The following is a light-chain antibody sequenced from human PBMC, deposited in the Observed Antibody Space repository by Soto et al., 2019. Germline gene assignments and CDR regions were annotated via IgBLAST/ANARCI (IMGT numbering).Light chain of an antibody. V-gene: IGLV1-40*01. Sequence: QSVLTQPPSVSGAPGQRVTISCTGSSSNIGAGYDVHWYQQLPGTAPKLLIYGNINRPSGVPDRFSGSKSGTSASLVITGLQAEDEADYYCQSYDSSLSGVVFGGGTQLTVL. J-gene: IGLJ2*01. CDR1: SSNIGAGYD. CDR2: GNI. CDR3: QSYDSSLSGVV.